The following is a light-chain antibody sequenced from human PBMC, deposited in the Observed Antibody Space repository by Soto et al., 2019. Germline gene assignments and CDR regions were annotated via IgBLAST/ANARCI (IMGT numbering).Light chain of an antibody. CDR1: QSVSSY. CDR3: QQRNNWPRT. V-gene: IGKV3-11*01. CDR2: DAS. J-gene: IGKJ1*01. Sequence: EIVLTQSPATLSSSPGERATLSCRASQSVSSYLAWYQQKPGQAPRLLIYDASNRATGIPARFSGSGSGTDFTPTISSLEPEYFAVYYCQQRNNWPRTFGQGTKVEI.